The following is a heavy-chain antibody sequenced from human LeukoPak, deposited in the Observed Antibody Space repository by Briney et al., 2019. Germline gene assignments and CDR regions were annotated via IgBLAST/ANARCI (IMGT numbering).Heavy chain of an antibody. CDR1: GGSISSGGYY. CDR3: ARENSGSYGTFDY. J-gene: IGHJ4*02. D-gene: IGHD1-26*01. V-gene: IGHV4-31*03. CDR2: IYYSGST. Sequence: PSETLSLTCTVSGGSISSGGYYWSWIRQHPGKGLEWIGYIYYSGSTYYNPSLKSRVTISVDTSKNQFSLKLSSVTAADTAVHYCARENSGSYGTFDYWGQGTLVTVSS.